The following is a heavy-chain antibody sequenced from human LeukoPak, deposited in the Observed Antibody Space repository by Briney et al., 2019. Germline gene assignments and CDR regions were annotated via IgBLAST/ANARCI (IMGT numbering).Heavy chain of an antibody. V-gene: IGHV1-24*01. J-gene: IGHJ5*02. CDR2: FDPEDGET. CDR1: GYTLTELS. D-gene: IGHD3-9*01. Sequence: GASVKVSCKVSGYTLTELSMHWVRQAPGKGLEWMGGFDPEDGETIYAQKFQGRVTMTEDTSTDTAYMELSRLRSDDTAVYYCARDANRLRYFDWLSQDENWFDPWGQGTLVTVSS. CDR3: ARDANRLRYFDWLSQDENWFDP.